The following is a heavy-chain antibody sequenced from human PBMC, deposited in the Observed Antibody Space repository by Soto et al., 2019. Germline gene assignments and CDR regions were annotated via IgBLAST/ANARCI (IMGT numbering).Heavy chain of an antibody. V-gene: IGHV1-69*01. CDR3: KRLLGYTFEHGTARYYAMDA. D-gene: IGHD5-18*01. CDR1: GGTFSKDA. Sequence: QVQLVQSGAEVKKPGSSVTVSCKTSGGTFSKDAINWVRQAPGQGLEGMGLLVTVFGSQIYAQKFQCRIRRTADASTSTAFMDQRRLRSEETAVYYCKRLLGYTFEHGTARYYAMDAWGQGTTVSVSS. CDR2: LVTVFGSQ. J-gene: IGHJ6*02.